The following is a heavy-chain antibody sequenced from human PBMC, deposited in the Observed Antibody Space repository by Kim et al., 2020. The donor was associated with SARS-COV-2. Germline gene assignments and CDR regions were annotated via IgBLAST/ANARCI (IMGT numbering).Heavy chain of an antibody. CDR1: GFTFSSYE. Sequence: GGSLRLSCAASGFTFSSYEMNWVRQAPGKGLEWVSYISSSGSTIYYADSVKGRFTISRDNAKNSLYLQMNSLRAEDTAVYYCARDSTYYYDSSGYYYWGQGTLVTVSS. CDR2: ISSSGSTI. D-gene: IGHD3-22*01. V-gene: IGHV3-48*03. CDR3: ARDSTYYYDSSGYYY. J-gene: IGHJ4*02.